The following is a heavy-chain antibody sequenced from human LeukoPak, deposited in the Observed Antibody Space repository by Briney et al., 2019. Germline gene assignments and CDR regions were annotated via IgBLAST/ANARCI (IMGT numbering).Heavy chain of an antibody. Sequence: GASVKVSCKASGYTFTSYYMHWVRQAPGQGLEWMGIINPSGGSTSYAQKFQGRVTMTRDTSTSTVYMELSSLRSEDTAVYYCARGVGNYDILTGYYTGAFDIWGQGTMVTVSS. V-gene: IGHV1-46*01. CDR1: GYTFTSYY. D-gene: IGHD3-9*01. CDR2: INPSGGST. CDR3: ARGVGNYDILTGYYTGAFDI. J-gene: IGHJ3*02.